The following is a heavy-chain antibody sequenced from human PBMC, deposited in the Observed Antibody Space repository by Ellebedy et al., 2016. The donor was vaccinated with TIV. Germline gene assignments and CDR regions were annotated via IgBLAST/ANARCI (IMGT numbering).Heavy chain of an antibody. J-gene: IGHJ3*01. CDR1: GDSISSYY. V-gene: IGHV4-4*07. CDR2: IYPSGST. Sequence: SETLSLXXIVSGDSISSYYWSWIRQPAGKGLEYIGRIYPSGSTNYNPSLKSRVTMSVDTSKNQFSLNLTSVTAADTAVYYCARDRRADFWRGALADAFDVWGQGAMVTVS. CDR3: ARDRRADFWRGALADAFDV. D-gene: IGHD3-3*01.